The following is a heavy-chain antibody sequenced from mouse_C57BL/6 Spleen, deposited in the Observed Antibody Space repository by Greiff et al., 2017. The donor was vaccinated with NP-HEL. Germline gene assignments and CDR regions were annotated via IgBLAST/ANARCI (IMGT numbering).Heavy chain of an antibody. CDR1: GFTFSSYA. CDR2: ISSGGDYI. CDR3: TRDTGTGAMDY. Sequence: DVMLVESGEGLVKPGGSLKLSCAASGFTFSSYAMSWVRQTPEKRLEWVAYISSGGDYIYYADTVKGRFTISRDNARNTLYLQMSSLKSEDTAMYYCTRDTGTGAMDYWGQGTSVTVSS. V-gene: IGHV5-9-1*02. J-gene: IGHJ4*01. D-gene: IGHD4-1*01.